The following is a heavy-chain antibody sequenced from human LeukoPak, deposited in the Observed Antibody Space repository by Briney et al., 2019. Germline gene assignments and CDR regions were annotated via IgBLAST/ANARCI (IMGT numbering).Heavy chain of an antibody. J-gene: IGHJ4*02. Sequence: ASVKVSCKASGYTFTGCYMHWVRQAPGQGLEWMGWINPNSGGTNYAQKFQGRVTMTRDTSISTAYMELSRLRSDDTAVYYCARGRVGATVFFDYWGQGTLVTVSS. CDR1: GYTFTGCY. CDR3: ARGRVGATVFFDY. D-gene: IGHD1-26*01. CDR2: INPNSGGT. V-gene: IGHV1-2*02.